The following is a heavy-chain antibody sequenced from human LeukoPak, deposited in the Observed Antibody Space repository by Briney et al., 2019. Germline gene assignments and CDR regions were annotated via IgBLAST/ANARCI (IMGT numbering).Heavy chain of an antibody. Sequence: SETLSLTCTVSGGSITSSSYYWGWIRQPPGKGLEWIGSVYYSGNTYYNSSLRSRVTISVDTSKNQFSLKLSSVTAADTAMYYCAREDSGIPDNPFDIWGKGTMVTISS. CDR1: GGSITSSSYY. D-gene: IGHD1-26*01. CDR3: AREDSGIPDNPFDI. CDR2: VYYSGNT. J-gene: IGHJ3*02. V-gene: IGHV4-39*07.